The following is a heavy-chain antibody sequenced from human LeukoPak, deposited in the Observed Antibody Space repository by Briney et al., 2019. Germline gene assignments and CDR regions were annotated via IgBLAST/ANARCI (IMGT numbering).Heavy chain of an antibody. D-gene: IGHD3-9*01. Sequence: ASVKLSCKASGFTFTSSAMQWVRQSRGQRLGWLGWIVVGSGNTNYAQKFQERVAIARDMSTSTAYMELSSLRSEDPAVYYCAAVLRYFEDSNWFDPWGQGTLVTVSS. CDR2: IVVGSGNT. CDR1: GFTFTSSA. J-gene: IGHJ5*02. CDR3: AAVLRYFEDSNWFDP. V-gene: IGHV1-58*02.